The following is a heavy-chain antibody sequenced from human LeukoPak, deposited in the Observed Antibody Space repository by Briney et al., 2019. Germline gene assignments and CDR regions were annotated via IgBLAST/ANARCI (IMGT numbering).Heavy chain of an antibody. J-gene: IGHJ5*02. Sequence: TGESLKISCQGSGYSFTAYWIGWVRQMPGKGLEWMGIIYPGGSSTRYSPSFQGQVIISADKSISTAYLQWSSLKASDTAMYYCARLPTGTDNWFDPWGQGTLVTVSS. V-gene: IGHV5-51*01. D-gene: IGHD1-1*01. CDR2: IYPGGSST. CDR3: ARLPTGTDNWFDP. CDR1: GYSFTAYW.